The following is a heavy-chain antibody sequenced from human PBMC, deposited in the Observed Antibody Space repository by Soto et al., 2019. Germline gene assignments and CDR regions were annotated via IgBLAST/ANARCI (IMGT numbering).Heavy chain of an antibody. Sequence: EVQLLDSGGGLVQPGGSLRLSCAASGFTFSSYDMNWVRQAPGKGLEWVSVISGSGDSTYYADSVKGRFTISRDNSKNTLYLQMNSLRTEDTAVYYCARRGPGTYVDYWGQGTLVTVYS. CDR1: GFTFSSYD. J-gene: IGHJ4*02. V-gene: IGHV3-23*01. D-gene: IGHD6-13*01. CDR2: ISGSGDST. CDR3: ARRGPGTYVDY.